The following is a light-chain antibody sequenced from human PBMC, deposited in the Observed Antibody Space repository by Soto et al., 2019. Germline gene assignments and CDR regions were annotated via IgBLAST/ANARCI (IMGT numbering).Light chain of an antibody. CDR2: DVT. V-gene: IGLV2-14*01. Sequence: QSALTQPASVSGSPGQSITISCTGTSSDVGGYSYVSWFQQHPGKVPKLMIYDVTNRPSGVSNRFSASKSGNTASLTISGLQAEDEADYYCSSYAGSQNYVFGSGTKVTVL. CDR3: SSYAGSQNYV. CDR1: SSDVGGYSY. J-gene: IGLJ1*01.